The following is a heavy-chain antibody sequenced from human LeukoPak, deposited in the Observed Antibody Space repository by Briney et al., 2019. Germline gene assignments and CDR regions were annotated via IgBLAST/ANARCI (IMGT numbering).Heavy chain of an antibody. CDR1: GFTFSNYE. CDR3: ARVRIAAPLLDY. V-gene: IGHV3-48*03. D-gene: IGHD6-13*01. J-gene: IGHJ4*02. Sequence: GGSLRLSCVASGFTFSNYEMNWVRQTPGKGLEWVSYISDHGKSRNYVDSVKGRFTISRDNAKNSLYLQMNSLRVEDTAIYFCARVRIAAPLLDYWGQGTLVTVSS. CDR2: ISDHGKSR.